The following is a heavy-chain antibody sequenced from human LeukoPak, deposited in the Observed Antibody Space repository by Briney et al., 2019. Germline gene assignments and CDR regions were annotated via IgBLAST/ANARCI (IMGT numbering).Heavy chain of an antibody. CDR1: GGSISSSNW. CDR2: IYHSGST. J-gene: IGHJ4*02. V-gene: IGHV4-4*02. Sequence: SGTLSLTCAVSGGSISSSNWWSWVRQPPGKGLEWIGEIYHSGSTNYNPSLKSRVTISVDKSKNQFSLKLSSVTAADTAVYYCARDSPTYSSSWYAYFDYWGQGTLVTVSS. CDR3: ARDSPTYSSSWYAYFDY. D-gene: IGHD6-13*01.